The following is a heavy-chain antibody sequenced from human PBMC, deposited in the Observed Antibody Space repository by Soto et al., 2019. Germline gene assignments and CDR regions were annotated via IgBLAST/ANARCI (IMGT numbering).Heavy chain of an antibody. D-gene: IGHD3-10*01. CDR2: ISTYNDNT. CDR3: ARFQITMVRGVMRNYYFGLDV. V-gene: IGHV1-18*01. CDR1: GYTFTSYG. Sequence: ASVKVSCKASGYTFTSYGITWVRQAPGQGLEWMGWISTYNDNTDYAQKLQGRVTMNTDTSTSTAYMELRRLRSDDAALYYCARFQITMVRGVMRNYYFGLDVWGKGTTVTVSS. J-gene: IGHJ6*04.